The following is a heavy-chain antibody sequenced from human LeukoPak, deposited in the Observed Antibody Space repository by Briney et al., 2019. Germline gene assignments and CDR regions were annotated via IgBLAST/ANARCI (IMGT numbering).Heavy chain of an antibody. V-gene: IGHV3-74*01. CDR2: SNGDGSNI. CDR3: ARETSGSYSGDWLDP. J-gene: IGHJ5*02. D-gene: IGHD1-26*01. Sequence: GGSLRLSCAASGFSFSSYWMHWVRQAPGKGLVWVSRSNGDGSNIRYADSVKGRFTISRDDAKNTLYLQRNSRRAGDTAVYFCARETSGSYSGDWLDPWGQGTLVTVSS. CDR1: GFSFSSYW.